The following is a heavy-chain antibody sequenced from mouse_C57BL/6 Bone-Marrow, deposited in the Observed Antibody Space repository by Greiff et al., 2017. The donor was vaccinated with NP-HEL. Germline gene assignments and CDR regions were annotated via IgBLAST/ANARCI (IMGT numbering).Heavy chain of an antibody. D-gene: IGHD1-1*01. J-gene: IGHJ2*01. V-gene: IGHV5-2*01. Sequence: EVQGLESGGGLVQPGESLKLSCESNEYEFPSHDMSWVRKTPEKRLELVAAINSDGGSTYYPDTMERRFIISRDNTETTLYLQMSSLRSEDTALYYCERRGYYYGSSPFYFDYWGQGTTLTVSS. CDR3: ERRGYYYGSSPFYFDY. CDR2: INSDGGST. CDR1: EYEFPSHD.